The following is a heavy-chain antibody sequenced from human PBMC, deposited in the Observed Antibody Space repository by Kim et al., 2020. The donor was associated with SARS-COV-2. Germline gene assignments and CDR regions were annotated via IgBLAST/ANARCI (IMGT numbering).Heavy chain of an antibody. CDR3: ARSMITFGGVF. V-gene: IGHV4-34*01. CDR2: T. Sequence: TNYNPSLKSRVTISVDTSKNQFSLKLSSVTAADTAVYYCARSMITFGGVFWGQGTLVTVSS. J-gene: IGHJ4*02. D-gene: IGHD3-16*01.